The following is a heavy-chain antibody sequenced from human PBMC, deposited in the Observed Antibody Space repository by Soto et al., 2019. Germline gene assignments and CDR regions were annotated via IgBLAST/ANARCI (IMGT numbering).Heavy chain of an antibody. J-gene: IGHJ6*02. V-gene: IGHV4-39*01. D-gene: IGHD3-3*01. CDR3: ARRGIFGVDPELENYYYYYGMDV. CDR1: GGSISSSSYY. Sequence: SETLSLTCTVSGGSISSSSYYWGWIRQPPGKGLEWIGSIYYSGSTYYNPSLKSRVTISVDTSKNQFSLKLSSVTAADTAVYYCARRGIFGVDPELENYYYYYGMDVWGQGTTVT. CDR2: IYYSGST.